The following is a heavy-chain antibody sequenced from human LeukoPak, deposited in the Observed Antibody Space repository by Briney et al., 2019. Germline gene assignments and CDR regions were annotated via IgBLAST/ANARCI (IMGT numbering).Heavy chain of an antibody. CDR3: ASGRGSSGSQEAFDY. J-gene: IGHJ4*02. Sequence: GASVKVSCKTFGYTFTSFGITWVRQAPGQGLEWMGRINPNSGGTNYAQKFQGRVTMTRDTSISTAYMELSRLRSDDTAVYYCASGRGSSGSQEAFDYWGQGTLVTVSS. CDR1: GYTFTSFG. V-gene: IGHV1-2*06. CDR2: INPNSGGT. D-gene: IGHD6-19*01.